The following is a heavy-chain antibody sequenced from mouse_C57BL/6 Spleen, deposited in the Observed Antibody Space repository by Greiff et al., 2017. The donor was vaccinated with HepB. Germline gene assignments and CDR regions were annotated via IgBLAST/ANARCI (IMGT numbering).Heavy chain of an antibody. CDR2: ILPGSGST. D-gene: IGHD1-1*01. CDR1: GYTFTGYW. CDR3: ARIIYYYGSSYSYAMDY. Sequence: QVQLQQSGAELMKPGASVKLSCKATGYTFTGYWIEWVKQRPGHGLEWIGEILPGSGSTNYNEKFKGKATFTADTSSNTAYMQLSSLTTEDSAIYYCARIIYYYGSSYSYAMDYWGQGTSVTVSS. V-gene: IGHV1-9*01. J-gene: IGHJ4*01.